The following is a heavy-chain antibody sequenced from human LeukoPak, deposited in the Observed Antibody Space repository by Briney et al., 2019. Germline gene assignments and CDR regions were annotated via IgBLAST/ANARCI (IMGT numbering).Heavy chain of an antibody. V-gene: IGHV3-21*01. CDR3: ASGGYCSSTSCYEPYYYYGMDV. D-gene: IGHD2-2*01. CDR1: GFTFSSYS. Sequence: PGGSLRLSCAASGFTFSSYSMNWVRQAPGKGLGWVSSISSSSSYIYYADSVKGRFTISRDNAKNSLYLQMNSLRAEDTAVYYCASGGYCSSTSCYEPYYYYGMDVWGKGTTVTVSS. J-gene: IGHJ6*04. CDR2: ISSSSSYI.